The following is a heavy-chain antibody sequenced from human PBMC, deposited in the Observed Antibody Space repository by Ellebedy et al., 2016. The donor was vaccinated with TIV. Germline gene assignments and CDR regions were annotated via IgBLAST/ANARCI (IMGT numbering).Heavy chain of an antibody. CDR3: ERDEVAGTHFFDY. CDR1: GFTFGNYA. J-gene: IGHJ4*02. D-gene: IGHD6-19*01. Sequence: PGGSLRLSCPASGFTFGNYAMHWLRQAPGKGPEWVTLISFAGSSKYYTYSVKGRFTVSRDNSKTTLYLQMHSLRPEDTAVYYCERDEVAGTHFFDYWGQGALVSVSS. CDR2: ISFAGSSK. V-gene: IGHV3-30*10.